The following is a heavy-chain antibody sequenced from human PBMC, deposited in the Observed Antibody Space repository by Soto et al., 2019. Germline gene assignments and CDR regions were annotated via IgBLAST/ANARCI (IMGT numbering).Heavy chain of an antibody. Sequence: QVQLVQSGAEVKKPGSSVKVSCKASGGTFSSYAISWVRQAPGQGLEWMGGIIPIFGTANYAQKLQGRVTITADESTSTAYMELSSLRSEDTAVYYCAGGLWSSSPYGMDVWGQGTTVTVSS. V-gene: IGHV1-69*01. D-gene: IGHD6-6*01. CDR3: AGGLWSSSPYGMDV. CDR2: IIPIFGTA. J-gene: IGHJ6*02. CDR1: GGTFSSYA.